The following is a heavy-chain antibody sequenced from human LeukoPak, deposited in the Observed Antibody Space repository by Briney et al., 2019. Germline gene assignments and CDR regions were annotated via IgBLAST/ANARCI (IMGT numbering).Heavy chain of an antibody. V-gene: IGHV3-23*01. Sequence: GGSLRLSCAASGFTFSSYGMSWVRQAPGKGLEWVSAISGSGGSTYYADSVKGRFTISRDNSKNTLYLQMNSLRAEDTAVYYCAKDRPYSSSWYGAGGYWGQGTLVTVSS. CDR1: GFTFSSYG. CDR3: AKDRPYSSSWYGAGGY. D-gene: IGHD6-13*01. J-gene: IGHJ4*02. CDR2: ISGSGGST.